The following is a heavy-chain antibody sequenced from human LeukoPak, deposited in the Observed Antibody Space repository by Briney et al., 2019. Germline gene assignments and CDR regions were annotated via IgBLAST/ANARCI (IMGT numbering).Heavy chain of an antibody. V-gene: IGHV3-74*01. D-gene: IGHD2/OR15-2a*01. J-gene: IGHJ4*02. CDR1: GNYW. CDR3: VSFYETY. Sequence: GGSLRLSCAASGNYWMHWVRQAPEKGLVWVSRINSDGSWTSYADSVKGRFTISKDNAKNTVYLQMNSLRAEDTAVYYCVSFYETYWGRGTLVTVSS. CDR2: INSDGSWT.